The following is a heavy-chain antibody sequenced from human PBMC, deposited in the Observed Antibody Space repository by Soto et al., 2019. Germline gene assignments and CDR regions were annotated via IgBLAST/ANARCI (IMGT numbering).Heavy chain of an antibody. D-gene: IGHD2-8*02. V-gene: IGHV4-4*07. Sequence: QVQVQESGPGLVRPSETLSLTCTVSGGPIKNSYWSWIRQPAGKGLEWVGRVYYNGRSNVNPSLKNRVTMSADTAKNQVSLRLTSMTAADTGIYYCARDPVYRCTGDGCYSDQYWYFDLWGRGTLVTVPS. CDR1: GGPIKNSY. CDR3: ARDPVYRCTGDGCYSDQYWYFDL. CDR2: VYYNGRS. J-gene: IGHJ2*01.